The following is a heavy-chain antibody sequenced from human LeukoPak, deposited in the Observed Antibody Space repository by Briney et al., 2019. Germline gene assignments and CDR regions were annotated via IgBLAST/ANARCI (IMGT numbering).Heavy chain of an antibody. D-gene: IGHD1-26*01. CDR3: ARGRSNYYGMDV. CDR1: DGSINSYY. CDR2: IYYNGNT. V-gene: IGHV4-59*01. J-gene: IGHJ6*02. Sequence: SETLSLTCSVSDGSINSYYWNWIRRPPGKRLEWIGYIYYNGNTNYSPSLKSRVTMSVDTSKNLFSLKVSSVTAADTAVYYCARGRSNYYGMDVWGQGTTVTVSS.